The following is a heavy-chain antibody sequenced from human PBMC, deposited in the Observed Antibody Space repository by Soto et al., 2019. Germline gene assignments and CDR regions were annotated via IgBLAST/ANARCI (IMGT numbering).Heavy chain of an antibody. D-gene: IGHD4-17*01. CDR1: GGSIISGNFY. CDR3: ARHVRGAVTMNWFDP. V-gene: IGHV4-39*01. Sequence: QLQESGPGLVKPSETLSLTCTVSGGSIISGNFYWGWIRQPPGKGLEWIGSVEYGGSTYDNPSLKSRVTLSADTSKNQFSLNLTSVTAADTAIYYCARHVRGAVTMNWFDPWGHGTLVTVSS. CDR2: VEYGGST. J-gene: IGHJ5*02.